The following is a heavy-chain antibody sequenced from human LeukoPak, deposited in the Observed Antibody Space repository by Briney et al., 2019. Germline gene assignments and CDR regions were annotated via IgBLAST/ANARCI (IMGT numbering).Heavy chain of an antibody. CDR3: ARLQLQYYYYYMDV. Sequence: GSLRLSCAASGFTFSSYSMNWVRQAPGKGLEWVSSISSSSSYIYYADSVKGRFTVSRDNAKNSLYLQMNSLRAEDTAVYYCARLQLQYYYYYMDVWGKGTTVTVSS. V-gene: IGHV3-21*01. J-gene: IGHJ6*03. CDR2: ISSSSSYI. CDR1: GFTFSSYS. D-gene: IGHD1-7*01.